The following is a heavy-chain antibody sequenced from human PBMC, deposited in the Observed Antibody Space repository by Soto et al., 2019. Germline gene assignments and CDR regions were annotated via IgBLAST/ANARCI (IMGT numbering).Heavy chain of an antibody. CDR1: GGSISSGGYS. V-gene: IGHV4-30-2*01. Sequence: PSETLSLTCAVSGGSISSGGYSWSWIRQPPGKGLEWIGYMYHGGSTYYNPSLKSRVTISIDRSKNQFSLKLSSVTAADTAVYYCARHVSPYDILTGLAYWGQGTLVTVSS. CDR3: ARHVSPYDILTGLAY. J-gene: IGHJ4*02. CDR2: MYHGGST. D-gene: IGHD3-9*01.